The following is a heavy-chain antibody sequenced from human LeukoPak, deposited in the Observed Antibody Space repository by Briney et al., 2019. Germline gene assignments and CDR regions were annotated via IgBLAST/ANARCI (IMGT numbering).Heavy chain of an antibody. Sequence: ASVKVSCKVSGYTLTELSMHWVRQAPGKGLEWMGGFDPEDGETIYAQKFQGRVTMTGDTSTDTAYMELSSLRSEDTAVYYCATASPPLRFLEWLSPLHGMDVWGQGTTVTVSS. V-gene: IGHV1-24*01. CDR3: ATASPPLRFLEWLSPLHGMDV. CDR2: FDPEDGET. J-gene: IGHJ6*02. D-gene: IGHD3-3*01. CDR1: GYTLTELS.